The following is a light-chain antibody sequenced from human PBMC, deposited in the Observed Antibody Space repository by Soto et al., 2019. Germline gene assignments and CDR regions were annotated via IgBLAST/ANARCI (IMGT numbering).Light chain of an antibody. V-gene: IGKV3-20*01. CDR1: QSISSNF. Sequence: EIVLTQSPGTLSLSPGEGATLSCRASQSISSNFLAWYQQKRGQAPRLLIHGASNRATGIPDRFSGSGSGTDFTLNITRLEPEDFAVYYCQQYNNWQTFGQGTKVDIX. CDR3: QQYNNWQT. J-gene: IGKJ2*01. CDR2: GAS.